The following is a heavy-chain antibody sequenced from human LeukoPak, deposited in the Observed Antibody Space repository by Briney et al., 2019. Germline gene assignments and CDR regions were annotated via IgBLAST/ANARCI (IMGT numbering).Heavy chain of an antibody. V-gene: IGHV3-21*01. CDR1: GFTFSSYS. D-gene: IGHD4-23*01. Sequence: GGSLRLSCAASGFTFSSYSMNWVRQAPGKGLEWVSSISSSSSYIYYADSVKGRFTISRDNAKNSLYLQMNSLRAEDTAVYYCARDPKLDPVAPYFDYWGQGTLVTVSS. J-gene: IGHJ4*02. CDR2: ISSSSSYI. CDR3: ARDPKLDPVAPYFDY.